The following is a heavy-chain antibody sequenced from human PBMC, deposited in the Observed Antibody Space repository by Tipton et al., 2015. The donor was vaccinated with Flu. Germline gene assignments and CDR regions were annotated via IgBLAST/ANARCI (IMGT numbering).Heavy chain of an antibody. CDR1: GVTLSSHW. D-gene: IGHD1-1*01. V-gene: IGHV3-74*01. J-gene: IGHJ4*02. Sequence: SLRLSCAASGVTLSSHWMHWVRQAPGKGLEWVACINGAGSFTNYADSVKGRFTISRDDAKNTLYLQMTSLSAEDTAVYYCTGVYYFDNWGQGTLITVSS. CDR3: TGVYYFDN. CDR2: INGAGSFT.